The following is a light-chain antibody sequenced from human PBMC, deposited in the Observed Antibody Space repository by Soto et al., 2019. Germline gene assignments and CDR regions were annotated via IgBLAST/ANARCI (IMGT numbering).Light chain of an antibody. CDR1: QSVSSNY. Sequence: ESVLTQSPGTLSLSPGERATLSCRASQSVSSNYLAWYQQKPGQAPRLLIYGASTRATGIPDRFSGSGSETDFTRTISRLEPEDSAVYYCQQYGSSPTWTFGQGTKVEIK. CDR3: QQYGSSPTWT. CDR2: GAS. V-gene: IGKV3-20*01. J-gene: IGKJ1*01.